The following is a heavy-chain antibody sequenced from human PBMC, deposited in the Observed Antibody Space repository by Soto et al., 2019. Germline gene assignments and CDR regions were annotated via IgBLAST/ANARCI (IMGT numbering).Heavy chain of an antibody. Sequence: GASVKVSCKASGYTFTSYTISWVRQAPGQGLEWMGRIIPILGIANYAQKFQGRVTITADKSTSTAYMELSSLRSEDTAVYYCARDSPYYYDSSGYYSWGQGTLVTVSS. D-gene: IGHD3-22*01. CDR3: ARDSPYYYDSSGYYS. V-gene: IGHV1-69*04. J-gene: IGHJ4*02. CDR1: GYTFTSYT. CDR2: IIPILGIA.